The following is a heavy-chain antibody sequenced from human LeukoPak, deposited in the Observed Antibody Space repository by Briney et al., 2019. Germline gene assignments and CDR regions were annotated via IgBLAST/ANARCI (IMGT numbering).Heavy chain of an antibody. CDR2: INSDGTTT. D-gene: IGHD3-10*01. Sequence: PGGSLRLSCAASGFTFSNYWMYWVRQTPGKGLVWVSRINSDGTTTNFADSVKGRSTISRDNAKNTVYLQMNSLRAEDTAVYYCARDITLTRGGRSDYWGQGTLVTVSS. CDR3: ARDITLTRGGRSDY. V-gene: IGHV3-74*01. CDR1: GFTFSNYW. J-gene: IGHJ4*02.